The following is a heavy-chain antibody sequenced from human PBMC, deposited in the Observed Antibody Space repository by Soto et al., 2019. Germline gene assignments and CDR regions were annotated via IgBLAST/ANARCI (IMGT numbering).Heavy chain of an antibody. Sequence: QVQLVQSGAEVKKPGSSVKVSCKASGGTFSSYTISWVRQAPGQGLEWMGRIIPILGIANYAQKFQGRVTITGDKPTSTPNRALGSLRSENTAVYYCARVHVCGGSCYDDYWGQGTLSTVSS. CDR2: IIPILGIA. D-gene: IGHD2-15*01. J-gene: IGHJ4*02. V-gene: IGHV1-69*02. CDR1: GGTFSSYT. CDR3: ARVHVCGGSCYDDY.